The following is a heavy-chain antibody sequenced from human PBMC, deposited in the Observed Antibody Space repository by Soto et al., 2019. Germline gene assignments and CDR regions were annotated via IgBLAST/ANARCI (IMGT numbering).Heavy chain of an antibody. J-gene: IGHJ5*02. D-gene: IGHD2-2*01. CDR3: ARGPRYCSSTTCFAGVTWFDP. CDR2: ISNFNGNT. Sequence: QVQLVQSGAEVKKPGASVKVSCKSSGYTFTSYGTSWVRQAPGQGLEWMGWISNFNGNTNYAQKVQGRVTLTTDTSTTTTYMELSSLRSDDTAFYYCARGPRYCSSTTCFAGVTWFDPWGQGTLVTVSS. CDR1: GYTFTSYG. V-gene: IGHV1-18*04.